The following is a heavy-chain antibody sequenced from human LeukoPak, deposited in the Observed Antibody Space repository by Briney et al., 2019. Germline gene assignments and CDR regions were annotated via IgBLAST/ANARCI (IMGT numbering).Heavy chain of an antibody. CDR3: ASARASYYDFWSGQNT. V-gene: IGHV4-4*07. Sequence: LETLSLTCTVSGGSTSSYYWSWIRQPAGKGLEWIGRIYTSGSTNYNPSLKSRVTMSVDTSKNQFSLKLSSVTAADTAVYYCASARASYYDFWSGQNTWGQGTLVTVSS. J-gene: IGHJ5*02. CDR1: GGSTSSYY. D-gene: IGHD3-3*01. CDR2: IYTSGST.